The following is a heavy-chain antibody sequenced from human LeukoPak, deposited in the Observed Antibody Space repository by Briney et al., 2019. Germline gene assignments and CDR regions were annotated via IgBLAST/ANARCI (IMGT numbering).Heavy chain of an antibody. Sequence: ASVKVSCKASGYTFTSYGISWVRQAPGQGLEWMGWISAYNGNTNYAQKLQGRVTMTTDTSTSTAYMELRSLRSDDPAVYYCARETRYYDSSGYPPWGQGTLVTVSS. CDR2: ISAYNGNT. D-gene: IGHD3-22*01. CDR3: ARETRYYDSSGYPP. CDR1: GYTFTSYG. J-gene: IGHJ5*02. V-gene: IGHV1-18*01.